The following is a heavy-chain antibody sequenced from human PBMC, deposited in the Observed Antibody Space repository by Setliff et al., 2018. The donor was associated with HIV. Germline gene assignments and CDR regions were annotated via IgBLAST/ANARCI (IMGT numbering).Heavy chain of an antibody. CDR2: IHYNGIT. D-gene: IGHD3-22*01. CDR3: GGNGYYSIDY. V-gene: IGHV4-31*09. Sequence: NPSETLSLTCTVSGDSINTDGLYWTWIRQHPATGLEWIGYIHYNGITHYNPSLQSRVTISVDKSKSQFSLKLNSVTAADTAVYYCGGNGYYSIDYWGQGTLVTVS. CDR1: GDSINTDGLY. J-gene: IGHJ4*02.